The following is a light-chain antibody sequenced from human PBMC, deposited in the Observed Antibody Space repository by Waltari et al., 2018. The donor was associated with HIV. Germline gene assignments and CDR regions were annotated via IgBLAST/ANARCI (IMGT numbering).Light chain of an antibody. CDR2: DDS. CDR3: QVWDSSSDHHWV. J-gene: IGLJ3*02. Sequence: SYVLTQPPSVSVAPGQTARITCGGNNIGSKSVHWYQQKPGQAPVLVVYDDSDRPSGIPEGFSGSNSGNTATLTVSRVEAGDEADYYCQVWDSSSDHHWVFGGGTKLTVL. V-gene: IGLV3-21*02. CDR1: NIGSKS.